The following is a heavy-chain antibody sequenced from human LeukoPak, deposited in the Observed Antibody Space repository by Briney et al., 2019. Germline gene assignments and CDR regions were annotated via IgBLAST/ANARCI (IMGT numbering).Heavy chain of an antibody. CDR2: IKQDGSEK. CDR3: ARTGEDYSDNVGYGGFGP. V-gene: IGHV3-7*01. J-gene: IGHJ5*02. Sequence: GGSLRLSCAASGFSFGSYWMHWVRQAPGTGLEWVASIKQDGSEKLYGASVRGRFTVSRDNARNSLYLNMKTLRSEDTALYYCARTGEDYSDNVGYGGFGPWGQGTLVIVSS. D-gene: IGHD5-12*01. CDR1: GFSFGSYW.